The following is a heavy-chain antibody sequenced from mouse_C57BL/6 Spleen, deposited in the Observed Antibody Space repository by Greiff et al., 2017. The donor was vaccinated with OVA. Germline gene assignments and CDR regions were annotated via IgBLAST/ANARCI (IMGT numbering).Heavy chain of an antibody. V-gene: IGHV1-5*01. Sequence: EVQLQQSGTVLARPGASVKMSCKTSGYTFTSYWMHWVKQRPGQGLEWIGAIYPGNSDTSYNQKFKGKAKLTAVTSASTAYMELSSLTNEDSAVYYCIGRFYYDSFDYWGQGTTLTVSS. CDR3: IGRFYYDSFDY. CDR1: GYTFTSYW. CDR2: IYPGNSDT. D-gene: IGHD2-4*01. J-gene: IGHJ2*01.